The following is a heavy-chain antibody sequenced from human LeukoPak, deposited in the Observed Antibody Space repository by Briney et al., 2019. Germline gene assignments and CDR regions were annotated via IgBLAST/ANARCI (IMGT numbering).Heavy chain of an antibody. D-gene: IGHD3-10*01. V-gene: IGHV4-59*08. CDR3: ARHPTGSGRTNGVDV. Sequence: SETLSLTCTVSGGSMSNNYWSWIRQPPGKRLEWIGYIYHSGSTNYDPSLNSRVTISIDTSKNQFSLNLSSVTAADTAVYYCARHPTGSGRTNGVDVWGQGTTVTVSS. J-gene: IGHJ6*02. CDR2: IYHSGST. CDR1: GGSMSNNY.